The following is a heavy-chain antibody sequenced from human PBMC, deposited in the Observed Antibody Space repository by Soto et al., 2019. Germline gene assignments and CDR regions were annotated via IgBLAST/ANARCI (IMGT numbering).Heavy chain of an antibody. D-gene: IGHD3-22*01. Sequence: QVQLVESGGGVVQPGRSLRLSCAASGFTFSSYGMHWVRQAPGKGLEWVAVISYDGSNKYYADSVKGRFTISRDNSKNTLDLQMNSLRAEDTAVYYCAKGRVVVLEYWGQGTLVTVSS. CDR1: GFTFSSYG. CDR3: AKGRVVVLEY. V-gene: IGHV3-30*18. J-gene: IGHJ4*02. CDR2: ISYDGSNK.